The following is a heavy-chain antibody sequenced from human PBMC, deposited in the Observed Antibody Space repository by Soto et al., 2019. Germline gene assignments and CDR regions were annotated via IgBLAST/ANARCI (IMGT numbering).Heavy chain of an antibody. Sequence: GGSLRLSCAASGLSVSSNYMAWVRQAPGKGLEWVAVIYSGGSAYHADSVKGRFLISRDTSKNTVYLEMHSLSAEDTAVYFCVRDGGGSGGNCYNWFDPWGQGTLVTVSS. V-gene: IGHV3-53*01. CDR1: GLSVSSNY. CDR3: VRDGGGSGGNCYNWFDP. D-gene: IGHD2-15*01. J-gene: IGHJ5*02. CDR2: IYSGGSA.